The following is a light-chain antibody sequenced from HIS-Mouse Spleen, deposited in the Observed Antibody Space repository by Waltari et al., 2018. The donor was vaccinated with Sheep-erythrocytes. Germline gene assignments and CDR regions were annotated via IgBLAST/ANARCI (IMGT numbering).Light chain of an antibody. CDR2: DAS. CDR1: QGISSA. V-gene: IGKV1-13*02. J-gene: IGKJ4*01. Sequence: AIQLTQSPSSLSASVGDRVTITCRSSQGISSALAWYQQKPEKAPKLLIYDASSLESEVPSRFRDSGSGTDFTLTISSLQPEDFAPYYCQQFNSYPLTFGGGTKVEIK. CDR3: QQFNSYPLT.